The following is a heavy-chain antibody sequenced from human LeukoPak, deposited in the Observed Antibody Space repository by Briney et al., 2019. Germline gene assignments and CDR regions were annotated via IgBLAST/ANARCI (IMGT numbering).Heavy chain of an antibody. J-gene: IGHJ4*02. V-gene: IGHV3-30-3*01. CDR2: ISYDGSNK. D-gene: IGHD6-19*01. Sequence: PGRSLRLSCAASGFTFSSYAMHWVRQAPGQGLEWVAVISYDGSNKYYADSVKGRFTISRDNSKNTLYLQMSSLRAEDTAVYYCARAHAQIAVTATGGDYWGQGTLVTVSS. CDR3: ARAHAQIAVTATGGDY. CDR1: GFTFSSYA.